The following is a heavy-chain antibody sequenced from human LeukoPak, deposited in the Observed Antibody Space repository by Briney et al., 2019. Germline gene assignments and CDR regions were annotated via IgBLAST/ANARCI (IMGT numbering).Heavy chain of an antibody. V-gene: IGHV1-46*01. CDR2: INPSGGST. J-gene: IGHJ4*02. Sequence: ASAKVPCKASGYTFTSYYMHWVRQAPGQGLEWMGIINPSGGSTSYAQKFQCRVTMTRDTSTSTVYMELSSLRSEDTAVYYCARVGVRGGYFDYWGQGDLVSVSS. CDR3: ARVGVRGGYFDY. CDR1: GYTFTSYY. D-gene: IGHD3-10*01.